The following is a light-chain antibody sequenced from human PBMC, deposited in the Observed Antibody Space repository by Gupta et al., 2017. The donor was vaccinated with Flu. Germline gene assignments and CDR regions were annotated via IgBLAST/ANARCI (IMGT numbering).Light chain of an antibody. Sequence: VMTKSPLSLPVTPGGQAYISCRSSPSHLHSNGYIYLDWYLQKPGQSPQVLIYLGSTRASGVPDRFSGSGSGTDFTLTISSVEAEDVAVYYCKQALNWPLTFGGGTKVEIK. CDR3: KQALNWPLT. V-gene: IGKV2-28*01. CDR2: LGS. J-gene: IGKJ4*01. CDR1: PSHLHSNGYIY.